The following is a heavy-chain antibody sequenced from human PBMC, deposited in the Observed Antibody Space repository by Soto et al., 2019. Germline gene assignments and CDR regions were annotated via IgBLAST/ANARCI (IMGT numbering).Heavy chain of an antibody. CDR3: ARGGTGYPYYYYYGMDA. CDR1: GGSFSGYY. V-gene: IGHV4-34*01. CDR2: INHSGST. J-gene: IGHJ6*02. D-gene: IGHD1-1*01. Sequence: SETLSLTCAVYGGSFSGYYWSWIRQPPGKGLEWIGEINHSGSTNYNPSLKSRVTISVDTSKNQFSLKLSSVTAADTAVYYCARGGTGYPYYYYYGMDAWRQGTTVTVSS.